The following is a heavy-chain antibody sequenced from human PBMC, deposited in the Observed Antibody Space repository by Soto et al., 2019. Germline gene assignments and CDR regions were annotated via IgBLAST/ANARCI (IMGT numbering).Heavy chain of an antibody. V-gene: IGHV3-33*01. J-gene: IGHJ6*02. Sequence: QVQLVESGGGVVQPGRSLRLSCAASGFTFSSYGMHWVRQAPGKGLEWVAVIWYDGSNKYYADSVKGRFTISRDNSKNTLYLQMNSLRAEDTAVYYCAREGGYCSSTSCYGYYCMDVWGQGTTVTVSS. CDR2: IWYDGSNK. CDR1: GFTFSSYG. D-gene: IGHD2-2*01. CDR3: AREGGYCSSTSCYGYYCMDV.